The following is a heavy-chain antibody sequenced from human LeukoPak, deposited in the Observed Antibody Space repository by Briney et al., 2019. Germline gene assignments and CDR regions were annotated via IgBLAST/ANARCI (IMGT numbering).Heavy chain of an antibody. V-gene: IGHV3-48*03. CDR1: GFTVSSNY. CDR3: ARDGSTVTTGDNWFDP. Sequence: QPGGSLRLSCAASGFTVSSNYMNWVCQAPGKGLEWVSYISSSGSTIYYADSVKGRFTISRDNAKNSLYLQMNSLRAEDTAVYYCARDGSTVTTGDNWFDPWGQGTLVTVSS. D-gene: IGHD4-17*01. CDR2: ISSSGSTI. J-gene: IGHJ5*02.